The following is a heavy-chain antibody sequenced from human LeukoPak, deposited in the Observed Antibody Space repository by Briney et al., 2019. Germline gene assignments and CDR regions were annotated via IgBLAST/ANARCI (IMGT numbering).Heavy chain of an antibody. CDR3: ARGLWFGELFWFDR. CDR2: IYYSGST. D-gene: IGHD3-10*01. V-gene: IGHV4-59*08. CDR1: GGSISSYY. Sequence: SETLSLTCTVSGGSISSYYWSWIRQPPGKGLEWIGYIYYSGSTNYNPSLKSRVTISVDTSKNQFSLKLSSVTAADTAVYYCARGLWFGELFWFDRWGQGTLVTVSS. J-gene: IGHJ5*02.